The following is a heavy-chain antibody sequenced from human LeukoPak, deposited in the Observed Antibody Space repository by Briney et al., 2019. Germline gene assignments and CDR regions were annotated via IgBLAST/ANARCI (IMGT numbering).Heavy chain of an antibody. Sequence: SETLSLTCTVSGGSISSSSYYWGWIRQPPGKGLEWIGNIYYSGSTYYNPSLKSRVTISVDTSKNQFSLKLNSVTAADTAVYYCARDPSMRPRGAFDYWGQGTLVTVSS. D-gene: IGHD6-25*01. CDR2: IYYSGST. J-gene: IGHJ4*02. CDR1: GGSISSSSYY. CDR3: ARDPSMRPRGAFDY. V-gene: IGHV4-39*02.